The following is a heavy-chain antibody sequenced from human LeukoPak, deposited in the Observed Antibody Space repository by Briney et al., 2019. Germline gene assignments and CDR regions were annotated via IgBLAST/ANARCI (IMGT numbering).Heavy chain of an antibody. Sequence: PGGSLRLSCAASGFTFSSYAMSWVRQAPGKGLEWVSAISGSGGSTYYADSVKGRFTISRDNSKNTLYLQMNSLRAEDTAVYYCARDQGYDSSGWYYFDYWGQGILVTVSS. CDR2: ISGSGGST. J-gene: IGHJ4*02. V-gene: IGHV3-23*01. CDR3: ARDQGYDSSGWYYFDY. CDR1: GFTFSSYA. D-gene: IGHD6-19*01.